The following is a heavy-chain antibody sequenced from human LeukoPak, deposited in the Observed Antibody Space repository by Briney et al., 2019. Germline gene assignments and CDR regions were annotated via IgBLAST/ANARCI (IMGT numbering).Heavy chain of an antibody. J-gene: IGHJ6*02. V-gene: IGHV4-31*03. CDR1: GGSISSGGYY. CDR3: AAHYYYYGMDV. Sequence: SETLSLTCTVSGGSISSGGYYWTWIRQHPGKGLEWIGNIYYSGSTYYNPSLKSRVTISVGTSKNQFSLKLSSVTAADTAVYYCAAHYYYYGMDVWGQGTTVTVSS. CDR2: IYYSGST.